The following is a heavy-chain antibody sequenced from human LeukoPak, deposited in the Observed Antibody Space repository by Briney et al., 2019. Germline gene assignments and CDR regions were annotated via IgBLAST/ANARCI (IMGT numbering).Heavy chain of an antibody. CDR3: ATETFDGDGYNFGY. CDR1: GYTLTELS. Sequence: ASVKVSCKVSGYTLTELSMHWVRQAPGKGLESMGGFDPEDGETIYAQKFQGRVTMTEDTSTDTAYMELSSLRSEDTAVYYCATETFDGDGYNFGYWGQGTLVTVSS. CDR2: FDPEDGET. J-gene: IGHJ4*02. D-gene: IGHD5-24*01. V-gene: IGHV1-24*01.